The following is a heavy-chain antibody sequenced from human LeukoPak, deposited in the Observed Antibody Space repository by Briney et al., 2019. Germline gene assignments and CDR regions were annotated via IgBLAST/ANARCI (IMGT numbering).Heavy chain of an antibody. V-gene: IGHV3-7*01. Sequence: PGGSLRLSCAVSGFTFSTYWMSWVRQAPGKGLEWVANIKEDGSEEYYVDSVKGRFTISRDNTQNSLYLQMNSLRAEDTAVYYCAGGVAVAGFSARSYWGQGTLVTVSS. J-gene: IGHJ4*02. CDR1: GFTFSTYW. CDR3: AGGVAVAGFSARSY. D-gene: IGHD6-19*01. CDR2: IKEDGSEE.